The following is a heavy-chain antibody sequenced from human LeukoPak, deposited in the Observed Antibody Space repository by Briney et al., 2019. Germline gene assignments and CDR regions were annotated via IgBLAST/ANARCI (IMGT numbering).Heavy chain of an antibody. CDR3: ARSIAGGGASNFNY. J-gene: IGHJ4*02. CDR1: GGSFSGYD. D-gene: IGHD6-6*01. V-gene: IGHV4-34*01. CDR2: INHSGST. Sequence: PSETLSLTCAVYGGSFSGYDWSWIRQPPGKGLEWIGGINHSGSTNYNPSLKRRVTISVNTTKNQFPLKLSSVTAADTAADYYARSIAGGGASNFNYWSQGTLATVSS.